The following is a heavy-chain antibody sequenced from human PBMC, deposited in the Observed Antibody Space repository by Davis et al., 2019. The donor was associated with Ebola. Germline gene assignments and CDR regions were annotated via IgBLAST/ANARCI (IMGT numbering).Heavy chain of an antibody. Sequence: MPSETLSLTCTVSGGSISSYYWSWIRQPPGKGLEWTGYIYYSGSANYNPSLKSRVTISVDTSKNQFCLKLSSVTAADTAVYYCARVRRAIGRNWFDPWGQGTLVTVSS. V-gene: IGHV4-59*01. D-gene: IGHD1-26*01. J-gene: IGHJ5*02. CDR1: GGSISSYY. CDR3: ARVRRAIGRNWFDP. CDR2: IYYSGSA.